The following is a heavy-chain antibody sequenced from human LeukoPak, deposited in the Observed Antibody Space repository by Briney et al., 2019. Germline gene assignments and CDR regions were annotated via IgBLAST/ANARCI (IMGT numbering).Heavy chain of an antibody. J-gene: IGHJ4*02. D-gene: IGHD6-13*01. CDR2: IFHSGSP. Sequence: PSETLSLTCTVSGGSISSYYWSWIRQSPGKGLEWIGNIFHSGSPNYSPSLKSRVTVSFDTSKNQFSLNLSSVTAADTAVYYCARAGHIAAAGTYDYWGQGTLVTVSS. V-gene: IGHV4-4*08. CDR1: GGSISSYY. CDR3: ARAGHIAAAGTYDY.